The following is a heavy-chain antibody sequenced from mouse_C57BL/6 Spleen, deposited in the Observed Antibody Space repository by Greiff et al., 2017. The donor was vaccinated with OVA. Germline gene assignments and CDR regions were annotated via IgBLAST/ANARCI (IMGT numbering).Heavy chain of an antibody. Sequence: VQLQQPGAELVKPGASVKMSCKASGYTFTSYWITWVKQRPGQGLEWIGDIYPGSGSTNYNEKFKSKATLTVDTSSSTAYMQLSSLTSEDSAVYYCARSVTTGGYAMDYGGQGTSVTVSS. CDR2: IYPGSGST. V-gene: IGHV1-55*01. CDR1: GYTFTSYW. D-gene: IGHD2-2*01. CDR3: ARSVTTGGYAMDY. J-gene: IGHJ4*01.